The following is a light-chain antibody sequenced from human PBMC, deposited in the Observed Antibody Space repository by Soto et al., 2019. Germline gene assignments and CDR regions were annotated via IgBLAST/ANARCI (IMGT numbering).Light chain of an antibody. J-gene: IGKJ5*01. Sequence: DIVMTQSPLSLPVTPGEPASISCRSSQSLLHSDGYNYLDWYLQKPGQSPQLLIYLSSNRASGVPDRFSGSGSGTDFTLKISRVEAEAVGVYYCMQALQTPQVTFGQGTRLEIK. CDR3: MQALQTPQVT. V-gene: IGKV2-28*01. CDR2: LSS. CDR1: QSLLHSDGYNY.